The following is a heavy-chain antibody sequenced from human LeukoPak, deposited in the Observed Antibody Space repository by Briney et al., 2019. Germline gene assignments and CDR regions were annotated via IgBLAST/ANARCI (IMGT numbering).Heavy chain of an antibody. V-gene: IGHV4-39*02. CDR1: GGSISSSSSY. CDR3: AKDRLAYYYGSGTPGIGH. Sequence: SETLSLTCSVSGGSISSSSSYWGWIRQPPGKGLEWIGSIYYSGSSFDNPALKSRVTISVDTSKNQFSLKLSSVTAADTAAYYCAKDRLAYYYGSGTPGIGHWGQGTLVTVSS. D-gene: IGHD3-10*01. CDR2: IYYSGSS. J-gene: IGHJ4*02.